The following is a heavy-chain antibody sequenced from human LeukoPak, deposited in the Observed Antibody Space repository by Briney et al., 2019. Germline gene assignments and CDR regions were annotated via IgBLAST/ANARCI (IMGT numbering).Heavy chain of an antibody. CDR3: ARGGLTIFGVVNYMDV. CDR1: GIAFGDYG. Sequence: GGAPRLSCAAPGIAFGDYGLSWGCQNPGKGVEGVSGIYWKGGSTGYADSVKGRFTISRDNAKNSLYLQMNSLRAEDTALYYCARGGLTIFGVVNYMDVWGKGTTVTVSS. D-gene: IGHD3-3*01. J-gene: IGHJ6*03. CDR2: IYWKGGST. V-gene: IGHV3-20*04.